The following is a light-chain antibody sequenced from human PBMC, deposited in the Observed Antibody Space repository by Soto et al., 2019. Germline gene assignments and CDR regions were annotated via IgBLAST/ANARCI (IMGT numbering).Light chain of an antibody. CDR3: GTLDSRLSHYV. CDR1: SSNIGNNY. Sequence: QSVLTQPPSVSAAPGQKVTISCSGSSSNIGNNYVSWYQQLPGTAPKLLIYENNKRSSGIPDRFSGAKSGTSATLGITGLQTGDEADYYCGTLDSRLSHYVFGTGTKLTVL. J-gene: IGLJ1*01. V-gene: IGLV1-51*02. CDR2: ENN.